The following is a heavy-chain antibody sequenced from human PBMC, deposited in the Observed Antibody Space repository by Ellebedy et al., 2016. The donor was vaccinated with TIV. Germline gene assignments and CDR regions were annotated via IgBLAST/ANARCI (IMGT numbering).Heavy chain of an antibody. CDR2: IDNAGDT. Sequence: GESLKISXAASGFTFSRYDMHWVCQSTRKGLEWVASIDNAGDTYYPGSVKGRFTISRENAKNSLYLQMNSLRVEDTAVYYCTRFEIISGGGYGMDVWGQGTTVTVSS. CDR1: GFTFSRYD. J-gene: IGHJ6*02. D-gene: IGHD3-16*01. V-gene: IGHV3-13*01. CDR3: TRFEIISGGGYGMDV.